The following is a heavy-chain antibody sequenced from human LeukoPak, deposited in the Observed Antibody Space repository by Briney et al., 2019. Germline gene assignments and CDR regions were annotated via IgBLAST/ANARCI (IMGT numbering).Heavy chain of an antibody. CDR1: GFTFSNYA. V-gene: IGHV3-30-3*01. CDR2: ISYDGSNK. Sequence: GRSLGLSCAASGFTFSNYAMHWVRQAPGKGLEWVAVISYDGSNKYYADSVQGRITISRDNSKNTLYLQMNSLRAEDTAVYYCARDGPPYDSSGYYSYYFDYWGQGTLVTVSS. D-gene: IGHD3-22*01. J-gene: IGHJ4*02. CDR3: ARDGPPYDSSGYYSYYFDY.